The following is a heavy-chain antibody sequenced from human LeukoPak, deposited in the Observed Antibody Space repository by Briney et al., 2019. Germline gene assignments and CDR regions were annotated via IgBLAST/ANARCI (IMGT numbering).Heavy chain of an antibody. J-gene: IGHJ5*02. CDR3: AREGEYSGNYLDP. Sequence: ASVKVSCKASGYTFTGYYMHWVRQAPGQGLEWMGRINPNSGGTNYAQKFQGRVTMTRDTSISTAYMELSRLRSDDTAVYYCAREGEYSGNYLDPWGQGTLVTVSS. CDR2: INPNSGGT. CDR1: GYTFTGYY. D-gene: IGHD1-26*01. V-gene: IGHV1-2*06.